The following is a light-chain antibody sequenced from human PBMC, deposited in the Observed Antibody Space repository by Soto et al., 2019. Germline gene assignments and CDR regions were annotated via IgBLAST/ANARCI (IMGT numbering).Light chain of an antibody. V-gene: IGLV1-40*01. CDR1: SSNIGAGYD. CDR2: GNS. CDR3: QSYVSSLSGSV. J-gene: IGLJ2*01. Sequence: QSVLTQPPSVSGAPGQRVTISCTGSSSNIGAGYDVHWYQQLPGTAPKLLIYGNSNRPSGVPDRFSGSKSGTSASLAITGLQAEDEGDYYCQSYVSSLSGSVFGGGTKLNVL.